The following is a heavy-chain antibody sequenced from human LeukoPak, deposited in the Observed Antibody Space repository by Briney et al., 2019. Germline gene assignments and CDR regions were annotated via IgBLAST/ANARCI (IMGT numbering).Heavy chain of an antibody. CDR1: GFTFSDYY. CDR2: ISDSGSSI. CDR3: ARDSFFDSSGYFSY. Sequence: KSGGSLRLSCAASGFTFSDYYMSWIRQAPGKGLEWVSHISDSGSSIYYADSVKGRFTISRDNAKNSLYLQMNSLRAEDTAVYYCARDSFFDSSGYFSYWGQGALVTVSS. V-gene: IGHV3-11*04. D-gene: IGHD3-22*01. J-gene: IGHJ4*02.